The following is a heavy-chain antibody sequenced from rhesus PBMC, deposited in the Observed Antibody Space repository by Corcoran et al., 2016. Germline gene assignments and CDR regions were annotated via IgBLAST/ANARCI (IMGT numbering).Heavy chain of an antibody. J-gene: IGHJ4*01. V-gene: IGHV3S42*01. D-gene: IGHD4-23*01. CDR3: AKEPEYTNWGYYFDY. CDR1: GFTFSNYW. CDR2: INSGGGST. Sequence: EVQLVESGGGLAKPGGSLRLSCAASGFTFSNYWMNWVRQTPGKGLEWISAINSGGGSTYYADSGKGRFTIARDNSNNTLSMQMNSLRAEDTAVYYCAKEPEYTNWGYYFDYWGQGVLVTVSS.